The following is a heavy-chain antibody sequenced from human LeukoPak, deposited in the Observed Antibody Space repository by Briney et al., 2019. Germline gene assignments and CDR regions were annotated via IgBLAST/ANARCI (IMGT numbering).Heavy chain of an antibody. V-gene: IGHV4-4*02. Sequence: PGGSLRLSCAASGFTFITYAMSWVRQPPGKGLEWIGEIYHSGSTNYNPSLKSRVTISVDKSKNQFSLKLSSVTAADTAVYYCASFGLGYYYDSSGYSSNDYWGQGTLVTVSS. CDR2: IYHSGST. J-gene: IGHJ4*02. CDR1: GFTFITYAM. D-gene: IGHD3-22*01. CDR3: ASFGLGYYYDSSGYSSNDY.